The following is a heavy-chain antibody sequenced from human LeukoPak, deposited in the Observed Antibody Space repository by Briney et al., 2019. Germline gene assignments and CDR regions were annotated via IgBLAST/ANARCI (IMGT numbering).Heavy chain of an antibody. D-gene: IGHD6-19*01. CDR1: GGSISSYY. CDR2: IYYSGSI. V-gene: IGHV4-59*08. J-gene: IGHJ4*02. Sequence: SETLSLTCTVSGGSISSYYWSWIRQPPGKGLEWIGYIYYSGSINYNPSLKSRVTISVDTSKNQFSLKLRSVTAADTAVYYCASQDSSGWRTFDYWGQGTLVTVSS. CDR3: ASQDSSGWRTFDY.